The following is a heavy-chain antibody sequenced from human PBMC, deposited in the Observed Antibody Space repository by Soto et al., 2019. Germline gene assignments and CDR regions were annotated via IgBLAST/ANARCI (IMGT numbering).Heavy chain of an antibody. CDR2: ISYDGVNK. V-gene: IGHV3-30*18. CDR1: GFTFVSYW. Sequence: GALRRAGTASGFTFVSYWMMWVRQAPGKGLEWVAGISYDGVNKFYSASMKGRLTVSRDNAKNTFYLQMNSLRPADTALYYCAKARYASGWSGLDTWGQGALVTVYS. D-gene: IGHD6-19*01. CDR3: AKARYASGWSGLDT. J-gene: IGHJ5*02.